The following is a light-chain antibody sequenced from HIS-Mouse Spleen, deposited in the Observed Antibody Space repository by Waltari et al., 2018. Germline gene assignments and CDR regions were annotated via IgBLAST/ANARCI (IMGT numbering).Light chain of an antibody. CDR1: QSISCW. Sequence: DMQMTQSPSTLSASVGDRVTITFRASQSISCWLAWYQQKPGKAPKLLIYKACSLESGVPSRFSGSGSGTEFTLTISSLQPDDFATYYCQQYNSYSPKYTFGQGTKLEIK. V-gene: IGKV1-5*03. J-gene: IGKJ2*01. CDR3: QQYNSYSPKYT. CDR2: KAC.